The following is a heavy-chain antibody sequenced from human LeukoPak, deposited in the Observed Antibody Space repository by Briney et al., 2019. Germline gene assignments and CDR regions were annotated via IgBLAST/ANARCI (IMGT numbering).Heavy chain of an antibody. D-gene: IGHD5-18*01. CDR3: ARSGYSYGQPFDY. CDR1: GFTFSSYE. J-gene: IGHJ4*02. CDR2: ISRSSSTR. Sequence: GGSLRLSCAASGFTFSSYEMNWVRQAPVKGLEWVSYISRSSSTRYYADSVKGRFTISRDNAKNSLYLQMNSLRAEDTAVYFCARSGYSYGQPFDYWGLGALVTVSS. V-gene: IGHV3-48*03.